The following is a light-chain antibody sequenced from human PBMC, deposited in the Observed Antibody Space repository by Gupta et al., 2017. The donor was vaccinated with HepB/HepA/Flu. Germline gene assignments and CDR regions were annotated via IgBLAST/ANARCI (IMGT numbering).Light chain of an antibody. CDR3: LQYYSYPWT. CDR2: AAT. V-gene: IGKV1-6*01. J-gene: IGKJ1*01. Sequence: AIQMTQSQSSLSASIGDRVTITCRASQGIRDDLGWFQQKPGKAPKLLIYAATGLESGVPSRFSGSGSGTDFTLTISSLQLEDFATYYCLQYYSYPWTFGQGTKVDLK. CDR1: QGIRDD.